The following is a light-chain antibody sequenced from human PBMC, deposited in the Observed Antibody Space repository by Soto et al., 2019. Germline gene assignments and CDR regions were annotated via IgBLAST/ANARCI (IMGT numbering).Light chain of an antibody. Sequence: QSALTQPASVSGSPGQSITISCTGTSSDVGGYNYVSWYQQHPGKAPKLIIYEVSNRPSGVSNRFSGPKSGNTASLTISGLQAEDEADYYCSSYTSSSTRGFGGGTKQTV. CDR3: SSYTSSSTRG. V-gene: IGLV2-14*01. CDR1: SSDVGGYNY. J-gene: IGLJ3*02. CDR2: EVS.